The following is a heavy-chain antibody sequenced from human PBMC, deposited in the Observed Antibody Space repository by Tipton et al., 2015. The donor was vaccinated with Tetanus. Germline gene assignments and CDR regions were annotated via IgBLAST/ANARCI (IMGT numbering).Heavy chain of an antibody. CDR3: AREADCSGGSCFSGDFDN. J-gene: IGHJ4*02. CDR1: GFIFSSYG. Sequence: AASGFIFSSYGIHWVRQAPGKGLEWVAVSWYDGTDKYYADSVKGRFTISRDNSKNTLYLQMNSLRVGDTAVYYCAREADCSGGSCFSGDFDNWGQGTQVTVSS. D-gene: IGHD2-15*01. V-gene: IGHV3-33*01. CDR2: SWYDGTDK.